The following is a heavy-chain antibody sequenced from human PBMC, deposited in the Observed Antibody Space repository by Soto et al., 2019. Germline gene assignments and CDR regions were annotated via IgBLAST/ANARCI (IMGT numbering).Heavy chain of an antibody. Sequence: ASVKVSCKASGYPFTSDDVNWVRQATGQGLEWMGWINPDSGNTRYAQKFKGRVTMTRNTSISTAYMELSSLRSEDTAVYYCARGGPHNWNDGLNSFDYWGQGTLVTVSS. J-gene: IGHJ4*02. V-gene: IGHV1-8*01. CDR1: GYPFTSDD. CDR3: ARGGPHNWNDGLNSFDY. CDR2: INPDSGNT. D-gene: IGHD1-20*01.